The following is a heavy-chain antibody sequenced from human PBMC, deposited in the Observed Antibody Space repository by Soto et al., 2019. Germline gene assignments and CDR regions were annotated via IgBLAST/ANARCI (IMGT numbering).Heavy chain of an antibody. J-gene: IGHJ6*03. V-gene: IGHV4-39*07. D-gene: IGHD6-13*01. CDR3: ARKGAAASYAHYYMDV. CDR1: GGSISSSSYY. Sequence: SETLSLTCTVSGGSISSSSYYWGWIRQPPGKGLEWIGGVYYSGNTYYNPSLKSRVTISVDTSRNRFSLNLTSATAADTAVYYCARKGAAASYAHYYMDVWGRGTAVTVSS. CDR2: VYYSGNT.